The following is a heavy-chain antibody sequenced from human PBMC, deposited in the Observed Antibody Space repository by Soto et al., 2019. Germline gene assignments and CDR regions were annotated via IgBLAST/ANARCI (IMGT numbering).Heavy chain of an antibody. CDR1: GYTFTSYA. CDR2: INAGNGNT. CDR3: AREPSQLLLGAFDI. J-gene: IGHJ3*02. V-gene: IGHV1-3*01. D-gene: IGHD2-2*01. Sequence: ASAKVSCKASGYTFTSYALHWVRQAPGQRLESMGWINAGNGNTKYSQKFQGRVTITRDTSASTAYMELSSLRSEDTALYHCAREPSQLLLGAFDIWGQGTMVTVSS.